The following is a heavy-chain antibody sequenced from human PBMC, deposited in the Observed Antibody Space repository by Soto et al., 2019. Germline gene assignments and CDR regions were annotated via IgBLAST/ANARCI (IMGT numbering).Heavy chain of an antibody. CDR2: IYYSGST. Sequence: SETLSLTCTVSGGSISSSSYYWGWIRQPPGKGLEWIGNIYYSGSTYYNPSLKSRVTISVDTSKNQLSLKLSSVTAADTAVYYCARGLPYYDFWSGYYTANGFDYWGQGTLVTVSS. CDR3: ARGLPYYDFWSGYYTANGFDY. CDR1: GGSISSSSYY. D-gene: IGHD3-3*01. V-gene: IGHV4-39*07. J-gene: IGHJ4*02.